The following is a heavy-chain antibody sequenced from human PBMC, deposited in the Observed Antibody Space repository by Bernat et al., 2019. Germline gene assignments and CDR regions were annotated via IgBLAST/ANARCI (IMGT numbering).Heavy chain of an antibody. J-gene: IGHJ3*02. Sequence: VQLVESGGGVVQPGRSLTLPCAASGFSFSGYGMHWVRQAPGKGLEWVAVIWSGGSNKYYADFVKGRFTISRDNSQNTLLLQMNSLRAEDTAVYFCARDFLGTRMLPGASDIWGQGTMVTVSS. D-gene: IGHD1-1*01. CDR1: GFSFSGYG. CDR3: ARDFLGTRMLPGASDI. V-gene: IGHV3-33*01. CDR2: IWSGGSNK.